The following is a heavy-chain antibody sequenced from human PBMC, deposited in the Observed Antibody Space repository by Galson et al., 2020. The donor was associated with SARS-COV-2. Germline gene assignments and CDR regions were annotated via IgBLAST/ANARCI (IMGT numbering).Heavy chain of an antibody. V-gene: IGHV4-59*08. CDR3: ASASKVQGVINGMDV. CDR1: GASIRSYF. Sequence: SETLSLTCTVSGASIRSYFWTWIRQPPGKGLEWIGYMYYNTSLNYNPSLKSRVTISIDTSKNQFSLRLNSVTAADTAVYYCASASKVQGVINGMDVWGQGTLVTVSS. D-gene: IGHD3-10*01. J-gene: IGHJ6*02. CDR2: MYYNTSL.